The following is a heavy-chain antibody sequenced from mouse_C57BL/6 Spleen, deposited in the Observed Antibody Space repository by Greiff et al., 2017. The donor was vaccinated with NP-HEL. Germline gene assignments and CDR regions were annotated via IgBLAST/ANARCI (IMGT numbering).Heavy chain of an antibody. CDR2: IYPGSGNT. V-gene: IGHV1-76*01. J-gene: IGHJ4*01. Sequence: VQLQQSGAELVRPGASVKLSCKASGYTFTDYYINWVKQRPGQGLEWIARIYPGSGNTYYNEKFKGKATLTAEKSSSTAYMQLSSLTSEDSAVYFCARNYGYEQGYAMDYWGQGTSVTVSS. CDR1: GYTFTDYY. D-gene: IGHD2-2*01. CDR3: ARNYGYEQGYAMDY.